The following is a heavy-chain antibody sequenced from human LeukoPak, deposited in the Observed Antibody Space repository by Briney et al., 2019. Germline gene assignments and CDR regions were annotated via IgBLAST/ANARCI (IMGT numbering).Heavy chain of an antibody. CDR1: GDSVSSNSAS. D-gene: IGHD5-12*01. J-gene: IGHJ4*02. CDR3: ARRTYTGYVGHFDY. Sequence: SQTLSLTCAISGDSVSSNSASWNWFRQSPSRGLEWLGRTYYDSKWVFDYALSVKSRITINLDTSKNQLSLQLNSVTPEDTAVYYCARRTYTGYVGHFDYWGQGTLVTVSS. CDR2: TYYDSKWVF. V-gene: IGHV6-1*01.